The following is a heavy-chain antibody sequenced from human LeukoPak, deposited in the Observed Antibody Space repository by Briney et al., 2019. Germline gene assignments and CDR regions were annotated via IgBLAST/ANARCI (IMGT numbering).Heavy chain of an antibody. V-gene: IGHV5-51*01. CDR3: ARLPPCSGGSCYFRGVAFDI. D-gene: IGHD2-15*01. CDR2: IYPGDSDT. CDR1: GYSFTSYW. J-gene: IGHJ3*02. Sequence: GESLKISCKGSGYSFTSYWIGWVRQMPGKGLEWMGIIYPGDSDTRYSPSFQGQVTISADKSISTAYLQWSSLKASDTAMYYCARLPPCSGGSCYFRGVAFDIWGQGTMVTVSS.